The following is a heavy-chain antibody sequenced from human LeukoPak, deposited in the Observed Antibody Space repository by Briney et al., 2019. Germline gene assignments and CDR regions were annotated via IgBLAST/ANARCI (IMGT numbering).Heavy chain of an antibody. Sequence: SETLPLTCTVSGGSLSSYYWNWIRQPAGKGLEWIGHIYTSGSTNYNSSLKSRVTMSVDTSKNQFSVKLNSVIAADTAMYYCARGVYLGNGYYFDYWGQGTLVTVSS. J-gene: IGHJ4*02. D-gene: IGHD2-8*01. CDR2: IYTSGST. CDR1: GGSLSSYY. CDR3: ARGVYLGNGYYFDY. V-gene: IGHV4-4*07.